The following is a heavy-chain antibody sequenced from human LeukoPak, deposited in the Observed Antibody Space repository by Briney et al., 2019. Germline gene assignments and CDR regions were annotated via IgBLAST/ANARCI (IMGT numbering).Heavy chain of an antibody. CDR3: AKDLGRYRNNYFDY. V-gene: IGHV3-23*01. CDR1: GFTFGDYA. CDR2: ISGSGGGT. J-gene: IGHJ4*02. Sequence: PGGSLRLSCTASGFTFGDYAMSWVRQAPDKGLEWVATISGSGGGTYYADSVKGRFPISRDDSKNTLYLQMNSLRAEDTAVYYCAKDLGRYRNNYFDYWGQGTLVTVSS. D-gene: IGHD1-26*01.